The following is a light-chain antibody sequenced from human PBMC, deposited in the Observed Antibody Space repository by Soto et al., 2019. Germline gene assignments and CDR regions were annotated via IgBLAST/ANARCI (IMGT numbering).Light chain of an antibody. CDR2: GVS. CDR1: QTGSNHY. J-gene: IGKJ1*01. CDR3: QQHRSSPWT. Sequence: EILLTQSPCTLSLSPPARATLSDRAGQTGSNHYLAWVQQKPGQTPKLLIYGVSSRATGVPDRFSGSGSGTDFTLTISRLEAEDFAIYYCQQHRSSPWTFGQGTKVDNK. V-gene: IGKV3-20*01.